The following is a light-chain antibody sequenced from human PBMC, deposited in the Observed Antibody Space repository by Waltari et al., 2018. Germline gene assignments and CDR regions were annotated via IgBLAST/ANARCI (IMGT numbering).Light chain of an antibody. CDR3: NSRDSSGNHLAV. CDR1: SLRSLY. J-gene: IGLJ2*01. Sequence: SSELTQDPAVSVALGQTVRITCQGDSLRSLYASWYQQKPGQAPVLVIYGKNNRPSGIPDRFSGSSSGNTASLTITGAQAEDEADYYCNSRDSSGNHLAVFGGGTKLTVL. V-gene: IGLV3-19*01. CDR2: GKN.